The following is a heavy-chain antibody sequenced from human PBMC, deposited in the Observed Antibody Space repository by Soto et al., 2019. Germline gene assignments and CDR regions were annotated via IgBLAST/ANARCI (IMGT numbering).Heavy chain of an antibody. J-gene: IGHJ4*02. V-gene: IGHV3-23*01. D-gene: IGHD3-22*01. CDR2: ISRYGDIT. CDR1: GFTFNIYA. Sequence: EVQLLESGGDLIQPGGSLRLSCAASGFTFNIYAMTWVRQAPGKGLEWVSAISRYGDITYYADSVEGRFTISRDNSKNTLYQQMNSLTAEDTAVYYCAKDRYLDHDSRGYLFDNWGQGTLVTVSS. CDR3: AKDRYLDHDSRGYLFDN.